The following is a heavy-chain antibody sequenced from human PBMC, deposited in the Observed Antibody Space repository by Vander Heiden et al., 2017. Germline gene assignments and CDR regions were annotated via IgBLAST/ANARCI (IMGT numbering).Heavy chain of an antibody. Sequence: QVQLQESGPGLVKPSQTLSLTCTVSGGSISSGGYYWSWIRQHPGKGLEWIGYIYYSGSTYYNPSLKGRVTISVDTSKNQFSLKLSSVTAADTAVYYCARDPLAAAGTIYYYGMDVWGQGTTVTVSS. CDR2: IYYSGST. CDR1: GGSISSGGYY. D-gene: IGHD6-13*01. CDR3: ARDPLAAAGTIYYYGMDV. V-gene: IGHV4-31*03. J-gene: IGHJ6*02.